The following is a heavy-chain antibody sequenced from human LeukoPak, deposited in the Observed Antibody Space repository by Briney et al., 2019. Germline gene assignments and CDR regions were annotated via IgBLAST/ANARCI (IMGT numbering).Heavy chain of an antibody. CDR2: IYPRGST. D-gene: IGHD4-17*01. V-gene: IGHV4-4*07. J-gene: IGHJ4*02. Sequence: SETLSLTCTVSGGSISRYYWSWIRQPAGKGLEWIGRIYPRGSTNDNPSLKTRVTMSVDTSKNQFSLKLSSVTAADTAVYYCASFDYGDYVVDYWGQGTLVTVSS. CDR3: ASFDYGDYVVDY. CDR1: GGSISRYY.